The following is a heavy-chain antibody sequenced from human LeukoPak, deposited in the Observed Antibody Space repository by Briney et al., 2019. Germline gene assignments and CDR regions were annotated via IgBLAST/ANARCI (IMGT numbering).Heavy chain of an antibody. D-gene: IGHD4-17*01. CDR2: INHSGST. CDR1: GGSFSGYY. CDR3: ARRRGDYRRGYFDY. V-gene: IGHV4-34*01. J-gene: IGHJ4*02. Sequence: PSETLSLTCAVYGGSFSGYYWSWIRQPPGKGLEWIGEINHSGSTNYNPSLKSRVTISVDTSKNQFSLKLSSVTAADTAVYYCARRRGDYRRGYFDYWGQGTLVTVSS.